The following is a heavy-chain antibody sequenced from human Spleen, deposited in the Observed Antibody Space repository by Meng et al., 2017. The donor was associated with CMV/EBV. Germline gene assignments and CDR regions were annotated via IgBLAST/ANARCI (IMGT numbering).Heavy chain of an antibody. CDR1: GFTFTNYW. V-gene: IGHV3-30-3*01. D-gene: IGHD3-16*02. CDR2: ISFDGSNK. CDR3: ARASYDYVWGNYRYSFLDGDALDF. Sequence: GGSLRLSCAASGFTFTNYWMSWVRQAPGKGLEWVAVISFDGSNKYYADSVKGRFTISRDNSKNTLYLQMNSLRAEDTAVYYCARASYDYVWGNYRYSFLDGDALDFWGQGTMVTVSS. J-gene: IGHJ3*01.